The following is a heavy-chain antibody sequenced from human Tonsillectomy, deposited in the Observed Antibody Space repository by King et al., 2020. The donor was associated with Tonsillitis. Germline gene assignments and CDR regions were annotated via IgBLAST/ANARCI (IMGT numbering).Heavy chain of an antibody. D-gene: IGHD5-18*01. Sequence: QLVQSGAEVKKPGASVEVSCKASGYTLTTYYMLWVRQAPGQGLEWMGMINPSDDNTHYAQKFQGRVTMTRDTSTSTVYMELSSLSFEDTAVYYCARETPDTLYFDYWGQGTLVTVSS. CDR2: INPSDDNT. J-gene: IGHJ4*02. V-gene: IGHV1-46*01. CDR1: GYTLTTYY. CDR3: ARETPDTLYFDY.